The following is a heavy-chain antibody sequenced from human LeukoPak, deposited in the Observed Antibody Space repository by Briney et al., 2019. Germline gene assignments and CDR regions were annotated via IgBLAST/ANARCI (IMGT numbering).Heavy chain of an antibody. CDR2: ISSSSSYI. V-gene: IGHV3-21*01. Sequence: PGGSLRLSCAASGFTFSSYSMNWVRQAPGKGLEWVPSISSSSSYIYYADSVKGRFTISRDNAKNSLYLQMNSLRAEDTAVYYCAREGRYSYGTDYNSFDPWGQGTLVTVSS. D-gene: IGHD5-18*01. CDR1: GFTFSSYS. CDR3: AREGRYSYGTDYNSFDP. J-gene: IGHJ5*02.